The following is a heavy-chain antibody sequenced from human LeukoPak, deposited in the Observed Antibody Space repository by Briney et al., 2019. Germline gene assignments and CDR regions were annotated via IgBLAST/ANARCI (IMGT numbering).Heavy chain of an antibody. CDR3: ARPRSSYYYDSSGYSAFDI. Sequence: GESLKISCKGSGYSFTSYWIGWVRQMPGKGLEWMGIIYPGDSDTRYSPSFQGQVTTSADKSISTAYLQWSSLKASDTAIYYCARPRSSYYYDSSGYSAFDIWGQGTMVTVSS. CDR2: IYPGDSDT. V-gene: IGHV5-51*01. D-gene: IGHD3-22*01. J-gene: IGHJ3*02. CDR1: GYSFTSYW.